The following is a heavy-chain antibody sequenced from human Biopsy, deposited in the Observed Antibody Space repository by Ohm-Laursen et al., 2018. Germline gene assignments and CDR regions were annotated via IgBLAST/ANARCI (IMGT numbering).Heavy chain of an antibody. CDR2: IRDKANSYTT. V-gene: IGHV3-72*01. J-gene: IGHJ5*01. Sequence: SLRLSCAAFGFSFSDNYMDWVRQAPGKGPEWVGRIRDKANSYTTDYAASVKGRFTISRDDSKNSLYLQMNSLKTEDTALYYCARAGRYCSGGGCYSWFDSWGQGTLVTVSS. CDR3: ARAGRYCSGGGCYSWFDS. CDR1: GFSFSDNY. D-gene: IGHD2-15*01.